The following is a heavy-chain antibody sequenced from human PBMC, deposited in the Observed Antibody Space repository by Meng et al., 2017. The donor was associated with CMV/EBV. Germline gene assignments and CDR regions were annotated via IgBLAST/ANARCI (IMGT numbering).Heavy chain of an antibody. CDR2: ISGSGGST. D-gene: IGHD1-7*01. J-gene: IGHJ4*02. Sequence: GESLKISCAASGFTFSSYAMHWVRQAPGKGLEWVSAISGSGGSTYYADSVKGRFTISRDNSKNTLYLQMNSLRAEDTAVYYCAKALRGTRDLNDYWGQGTLVTVSS. V-gene: IGHV3-23*01. CDR3: AKALRGTRDLNDY. CDR1: GFTFSSYA.